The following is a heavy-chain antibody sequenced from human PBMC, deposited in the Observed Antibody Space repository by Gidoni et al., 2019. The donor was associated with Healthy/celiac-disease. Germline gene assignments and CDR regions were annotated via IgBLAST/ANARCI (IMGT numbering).Heavy chain of an antibody. V-gene: IGHV3-74*01. CDR3: AREGGFPIFGVLLDY. CDR2: INSDGSST. CDR1: GFTFISYW. J-gene: IGHJ4*02. Sequence: EVQLVESGGGLVQPGGSLRLSCAASGFTFISYWMHWVRQAPGKGLVWVSRINSDGSSTSYADSVKGRFTISRDNAKNTLYLQMNSLRAEDTAVYYCAREGGFPIFGVLLDYWGQGTLVTVSS. D-gene: IGHD3-3*01.